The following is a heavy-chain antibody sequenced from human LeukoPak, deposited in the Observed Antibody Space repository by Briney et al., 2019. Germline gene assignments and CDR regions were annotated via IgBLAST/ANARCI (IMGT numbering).Heavy chain of an antibody. CDR1: GGSFSGYY. CDR2: INHSGST. J-gene: IGHJ4*02. Sequence: SETLSLTCPVYGGSFSGYYWSWIRQPPGKGLEWIGEINHSGSTNYNPSLKSRVTISVDTSKNQFSLKLSSVTAADTAVYYCARGLGIFDYWGQGTLVTVSS. CDR3: ARGLGIFDY. D-gene: IGHD7-27*01. V-gene: IGHV4-34*01.